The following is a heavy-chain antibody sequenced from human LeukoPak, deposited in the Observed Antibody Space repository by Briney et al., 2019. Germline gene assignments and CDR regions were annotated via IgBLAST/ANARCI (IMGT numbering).Heavy chain of an antibody. V-gene: IGHV1-2*02. CDR3: ARGIEYSSSSLWY. CDR2: INPNSGGT. Sequence: ASVKVSCKASGYTFTGYYMHWVRQAPGQGLEWMGWINPNSGGTNYAQKFQGRVTMTRDTSISTAYMELSRLRSDDTAVYYCARGIEYSSSSLWYWGQGTLVTVSS. CDR1: GYTFTGYY. J-gene: IGHJ4*02. D-gene: IGHD6-6*01.